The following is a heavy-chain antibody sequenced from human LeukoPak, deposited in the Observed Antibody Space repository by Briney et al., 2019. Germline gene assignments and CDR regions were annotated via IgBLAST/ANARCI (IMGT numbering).Heavy chain of an antibody. CDR1: GYTFTSYA. CDR3: ARDMKYYYDSSGHHGFDP. D-gene: IGHD3-22*01. Sequence: GASVKVSCKASGYTFTSYAINWVRQAPGQGLEWLGGIIPIFGTANYAQKFQGRVTITADESTSTAYMELSSLRFEDTAVYYCARDMKYYYDSSGHHGFDPWGQGTLVTVSS. CDR2: IIPIFGTA. J-gene: IGHJ5*02. V-gene: IGHV1-69*13.